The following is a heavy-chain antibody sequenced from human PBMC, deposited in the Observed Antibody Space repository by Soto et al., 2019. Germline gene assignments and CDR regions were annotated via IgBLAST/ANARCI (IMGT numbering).Heavy chain of an antibody. Sequence: PSETLSLTCTVSGGSISGDGYHWSWIRQPPGKDLECIGYIYYSGSTYYNPSLKSRVTISVDTSKNQFSLKLSSVTAADTAVYYCASRKSSPYFDYWGQGTLVTVSS. CDR2: IYYSGST. CDR1: GGSISGDGYH. V-gene: IGHV4-30-4*01. J-gene: IGHJ4*02. D-gene: IGHD3-10*01. CDR3: ASRKSSPYFDY.